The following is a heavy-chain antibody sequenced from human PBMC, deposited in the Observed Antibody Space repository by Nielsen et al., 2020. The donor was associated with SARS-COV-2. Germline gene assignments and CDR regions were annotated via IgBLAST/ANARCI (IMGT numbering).Heavy chain of an antibody. CDR1: GFTFSSYD. Sequence: GESLKISCVASGFTFSSYDMRWVRQAPGKGLEWVSAIGSAGDTYYPGSVKGRFTVSRDNAENSLYLQMTSLRAEDTAVYYCARQLLAWGQGTLVTVSS. V-gene: IGHV3-13*04. D-gene: IGHD5-24*01. J-gene: IGHJ5*02. CDR3: ARQLLA. CDR2: IGSAGDT.